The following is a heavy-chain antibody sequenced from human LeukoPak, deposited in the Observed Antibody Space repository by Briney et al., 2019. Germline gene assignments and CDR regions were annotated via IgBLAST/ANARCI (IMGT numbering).Heavy chain of an antibody. D-gene: IGHD3-16*01. CDR2: IHYSGTP. J-gene: IGHJ4*01. V-gene: IGHV4-39*01. CDR1: GASINNGHHY. CDR3: AAGGDRAKAGY. Sequence: SETLSLTCSGASINNGHHYRAWIRQPPGKGLEWIGTIHYSGTPIFYNPSLERRVTLFADTSKNQFSLTLSSGTAADTATYYCAAGGDRAKAGYWGHGTLVTVSS.